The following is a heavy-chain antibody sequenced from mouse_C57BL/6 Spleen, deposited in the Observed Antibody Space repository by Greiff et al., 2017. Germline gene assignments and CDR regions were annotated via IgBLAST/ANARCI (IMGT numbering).Heavy chain of an antibody. CDR2: IDPSDSYT. Sequence: VQLQQPGAELVMPGASVKLSCKASGFTFTSYWMHWVKQRPGQGLEWIGEIDPSDSYTNYNQKFKGKSTLTVDKSSSTAYMQLSSLTSEDSAVYYCARWLFYDGYYVAYWGQGTLLTVSA. CDR3: ARWLFYDGYYVAY. D-gene: IGHD2-3*01. V-gene: IGHV1-69*01. J-gene: IGHJ3*01. CDR1: GFTFTSYW.